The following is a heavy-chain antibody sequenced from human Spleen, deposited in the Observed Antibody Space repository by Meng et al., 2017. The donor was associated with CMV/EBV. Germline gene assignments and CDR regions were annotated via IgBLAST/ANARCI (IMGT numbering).Heavy chain of an antibody. CDR1: GFTFSSYW. D-gene: IGHD1-1*01. J-gene: IGHJ4*02. CDR3: ARGAFQVRWKGLHF. Sequence: GESLKISCATSGFTFSSYWMYWVRQVPGKGLVWLPRISPDGSSTSYADGVKGRFTISSDNAKNILYLHMNSLRVDDSAVYYCARGAFQVRWKGLHFWGQGTLVTVSS. CDR2: ISPDGSST. V-gene: IGHV3-74*01.